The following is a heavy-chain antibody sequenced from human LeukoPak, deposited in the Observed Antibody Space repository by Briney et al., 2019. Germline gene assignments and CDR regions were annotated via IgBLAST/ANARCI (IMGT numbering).Heavy chain of an antibody. D-gene: IGHD2-21*02. Sequence: SGGSLRLSCAASGFTFSSSAMSWVRQAPGKGLEWVAVISYDGSNKYYADSVKGRFTISRDNSENTLYLQTNSLRAEDTAVYYCVLTVVNAFDIWGQGTLVTVSS. CDR3: VLTVVNAFDI. CDR1: GFTFSSSA. V-gene: IGHV3-30-3*01. J-gene: IGHJ3*02. CDR2: ISYDGSNK.